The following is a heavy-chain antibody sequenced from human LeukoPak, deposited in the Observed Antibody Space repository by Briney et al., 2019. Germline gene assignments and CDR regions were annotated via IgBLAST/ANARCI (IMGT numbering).Heavy chain of an antibody. CDR1: GYTFTSYG. Sequence: ASVKVSCKASGYTFTSYGISWVRQAPGQGLEWMGWISAYNGNTNYAQKLQGRVTMTTDTSTSTAYMELRSLRSDDTAVYYCARVVASTMVRGAYAFNIWGRGTMVTVSS. D-gene: IGHD3-10*01. J-gene: IGHJ3*02. CDR3: ARVVASTMVRGAYAFNI. CDR2: ISAYNGNT. V-gene: IGHV1-18*01.